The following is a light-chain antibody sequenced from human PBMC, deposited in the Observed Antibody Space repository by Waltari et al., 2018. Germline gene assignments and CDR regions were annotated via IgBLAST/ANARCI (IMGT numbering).Light chain of an antibody. CDR1: SLRGDY. J-gene: IGLJ1*01. CDR3: ASRDTNGKRYV. CDR2: AKN. V-gene: IGLV3-19*01. Sequence: SSELTQDPAVSVALGQTVRITCQGDSLRGDYPGWFQQKPGQAPVLVIYAKNKRPSGVPDRFSGSTSGNTASLTITGAQADDEAVYFCASRDTNGKRYVFGTGTKVTVL.